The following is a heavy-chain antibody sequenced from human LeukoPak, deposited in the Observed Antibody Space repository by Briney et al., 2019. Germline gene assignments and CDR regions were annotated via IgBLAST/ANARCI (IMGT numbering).Heavy chain of an antibody. CDR3: ARGLMGGYPHFDY. CDR1: GDSISNSNYY. J-gene: IGHJ4*02. D-gene: IGHD3-22*01. V-gene: IGHV4-39*07. CDR2: IYYSGTT. Sequence: PSETLSLTCTVSGDSISNSNYYWGWIRQPPGKGLEWIGTIYYSGTTYYNPSLKSRVAISVDTSRNQFSLRLNSITAADTAVYYCARGLMGGYPHFDYWGQGTLVTVSS.